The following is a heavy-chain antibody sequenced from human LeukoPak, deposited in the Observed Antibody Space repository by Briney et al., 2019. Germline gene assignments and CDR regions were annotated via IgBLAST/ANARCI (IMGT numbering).Heavy chain of an antibody. V-gene: IGHV1-2*02. CDR1: VYGFPGYY. J-gene: IGHJ4*02. D-gene: IGHD2-15*01. CDR3: GKGGYCIGGRCSGEYY. Sequence: ASVSVSYRASVYGFPGYYIQWVRQAPGQGLEWMRWVNPTSGVTNYAQKLQGRVTITRDTSITTDYMELRSLRSDDTGIYFCGKGGYCIGGRCSGEYYWGQGTQVTVSS. CDR2: VNPTSGVT.